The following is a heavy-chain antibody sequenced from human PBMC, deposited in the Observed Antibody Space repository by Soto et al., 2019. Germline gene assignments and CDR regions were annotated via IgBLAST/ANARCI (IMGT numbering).Heavy chain of an antibody. CDR3: AKYHPPEFDP. J-gene: IGHJ5*02. CDR2: ISDSGST. V-gene: IGHV4-30-4*08. CDR1: GGSIGSGDDY. Sequence: SLSLTCSVSGGSIGSGDDYWTWIRQSPGKGLEWIGYISDSGSTFYNPSLRSRLTIALDTSKNHFSLKLNSVTAADTDVYYCAKYHPPEFDPWGQGIQVTVYS. D-gene: IGHD2-2*01.